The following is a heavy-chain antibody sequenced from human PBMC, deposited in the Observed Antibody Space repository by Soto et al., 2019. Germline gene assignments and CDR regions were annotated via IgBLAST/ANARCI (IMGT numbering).Heavy chain of an antibody. D-gene: IGHD6-19*01. V-gene: IGHV1-3*01. CDR3: AREIFHPTWPRLAGPIAAVAGTISYCDY. CDR1: GYTFTSYA. CDR2: INAGNGNT. J-gene: IGHJ4*02. Sequence: ASVKVSCKASGYTFTSYAMHWVRQAPGQRLEWMGWINAGNGNTKYSQKFQGRVTITRDTSAGTAYMELSSLRSEDTAVYYCAREIFHPTWPRLAGPIAAVAGTISYCDYWGQGRLVTVSS.